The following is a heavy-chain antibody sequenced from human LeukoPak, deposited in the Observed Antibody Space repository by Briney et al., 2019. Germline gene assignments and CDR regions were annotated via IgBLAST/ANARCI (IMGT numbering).Heavy chain of an antibody. D-gene: IGHD6-13*01. Sequence: SQTLSLTCTVSGGSISSGSYYWSWIRQPAGKGLEWIGRICTSGSTNYNPSLKSRVTISVDTSKNQFSLKLSSVTAADTAVYYCARDSSSWPPHYGMDVWGQGTTVTVSS. CDR3: ARDSSSWPPHYGMDV. CDR1: GGSISSGSYY. J-gene: IGHJ6*02. V-gene: IGHV4-61*02. CDR2: ICTSGST.